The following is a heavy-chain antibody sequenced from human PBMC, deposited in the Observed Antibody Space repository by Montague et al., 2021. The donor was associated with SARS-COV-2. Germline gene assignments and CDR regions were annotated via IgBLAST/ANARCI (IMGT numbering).Heavy chain of an antibody. CDR2: INHSGST. Sequence: SETLSLTCTVSGGSISNYYWSWILQPPGKGLEWFGEINHSGSTNYNPSLKSRVIISVDTSKNQFFLKLSSVTAADTAVYYCSRVRYYGSGTSLGMDDWGQGTTVTVSS. CDR1: GGSISNYY. J-gene: IGHJ6*02. D-gene: IGHD3-10*01. CDR3: SRVRYYGSGTSLGMDD. V-gene: IGHV4-34*01.